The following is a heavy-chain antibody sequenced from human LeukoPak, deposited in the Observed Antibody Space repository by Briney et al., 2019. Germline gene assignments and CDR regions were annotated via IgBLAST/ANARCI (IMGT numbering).Heavy chain of an antibody. V-gene: IGHV3-53*01. CDR2: IYSGGTT. CDR1: GFTVSSNY. CDR3: AKVKDIVATIPDFDY. Sequence: GGSLRLSCAASGFTVSSNYMSWVRQAPGKGLEWVSIIYSGGTTYYADSVKGRFTIPRDNSKNTLYLQMNSLRAEDTAVYYCAKVKDIVATIPDFDYWGQGTLVTVSS. D-gene: IGHD5-12*01. J-gene: IGHJ4*02.